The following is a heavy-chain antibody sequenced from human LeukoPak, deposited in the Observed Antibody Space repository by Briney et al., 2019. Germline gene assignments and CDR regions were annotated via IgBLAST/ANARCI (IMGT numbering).Heavy chain of an antibody. V-gene: IGHV1-2*02. D-gene: IGHD6-19*01. CDR1: GYTFTGYY. CDR3: ARYRVGSGWYDAFDV. CDR2: INPDSGGT. J-gene: IGHJ3*01. Sequence: ASVKVSCKASGYTFTGYYVHWVRQARGQGLEWMGRINPDSGGTNYAQKFQGRVTMTRDTSSSTAYMELSGLRSDDTAVYYCARYRVGSGWYDAFDVWGQGTMVTVSS.